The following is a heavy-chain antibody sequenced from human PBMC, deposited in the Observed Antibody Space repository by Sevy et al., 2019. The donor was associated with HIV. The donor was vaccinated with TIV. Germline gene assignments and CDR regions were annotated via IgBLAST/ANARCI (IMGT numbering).Heavy chain of an antibody. CDR1: GYSISSGYL. D-gene: IGHD3-9*01. Sequence: SETLSLTCTVSGYSISSGYLWGWIRQPPGKGLEWIGSVDHTGNTYNPSLKSRVTTSVDTSKNQFSLRLSSVTAADTAVYYCANFGRLLIINGDAFDVWGQGTMVTVSS. V-gene: IGHV4-38-2*02. CDR2: VDHTGNT. J-gene: IGHJ3*01. CDR3: ANFGRLLIINGDAFDV.